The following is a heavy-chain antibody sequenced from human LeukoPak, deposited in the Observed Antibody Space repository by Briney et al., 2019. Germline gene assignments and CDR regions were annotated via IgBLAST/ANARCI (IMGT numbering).Heavy chain of an antibody. Sequence: ASVKVSCKASGGTFSSYAISWVRQAPGQGLEWMGRINPNSGGTNYAQKFQGRVTMTRDTSISTAYMELSRLRSDDTAVYYCARDPNNSSGWFVDYWGQGTLVTVSS. D-gene: IGHD6-19*01. CDR1: GGTFSSYA. J-gene: IGHJ4*02. V-gene: IGHV1-2*06. CDR2: INPNSGGT. CDR3: ARDPNNSSGWFVDY.